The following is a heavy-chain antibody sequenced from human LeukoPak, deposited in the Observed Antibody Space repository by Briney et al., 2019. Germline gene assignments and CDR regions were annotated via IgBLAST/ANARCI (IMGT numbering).Heavy chain of an antibody. CDR1: GFTFSNYA. CDR3: AKGDEEMATISAFDI. V-gene: IGHV3-23*01. CDR2: ISGSGSST. D-gene: IGHD5-24*01. J-gene: IGHJ3*02. Sequence: GGSLRLSCAASGFTFSNYAMSWVRQAPGKGLERVSVISGSGSSTYYGDSVKGRFTISRDNPKNTLYLQMNSLRAEDTAVYYCAKGDEEMATISAFDIWGQGTMVTVSS.